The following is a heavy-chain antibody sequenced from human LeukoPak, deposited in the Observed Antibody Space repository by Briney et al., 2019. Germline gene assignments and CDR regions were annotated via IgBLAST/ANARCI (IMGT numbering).Heavy chain of an antibody. D-gene: IGHD3-3*01. CDR2: INTKTGRT. Sequence: VASVKVSCKTSGYTFTDYYIHWVRQAPGLGLEWMGWINTKTGRTSFARTFQGRVTLTRDPSITTVYMDMAWLTSDDTAIYFCARADFIDAGPYVIAPWGQGTLVTVSS. J-gene: IGHJ5*02. V-gene: IGHV1-2*02. CDR1: GYTFTDYY. CDR3: ARADFIDAGPYVIAP.